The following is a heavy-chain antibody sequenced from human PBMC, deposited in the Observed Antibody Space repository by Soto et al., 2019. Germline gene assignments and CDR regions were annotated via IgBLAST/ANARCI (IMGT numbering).Heavy chain of an antibody. V-gene: IGHV4-31*01. J-gene: IGHJ4*02. CDR3: ARVGRNYYGSGIVDY. CDR2: IYYSGST. D-gene: IGHD3-10*01. Sequence: PSETLSLTCTVSGGSISSGGYYWSWIRQHPGKGLEWIGYIYYSGSTYYNPSLKSQVTISVDTSKNQFSLKLSSVTAADTAVYYCARVGRNYYGSGIVDYWGQGTLVTVSS. CDR1: GGSISSGGYY.